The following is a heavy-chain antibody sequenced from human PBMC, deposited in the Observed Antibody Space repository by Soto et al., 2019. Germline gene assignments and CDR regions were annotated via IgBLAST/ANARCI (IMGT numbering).Heavy chain of an antibody. J-gene: IGHJ4*02. V-gene: IGHV1-18*01. CDR3: ARDLPPVDY. CDR2: ISAYNGNT. CDR1: GYTFSSYH. Sequence: QIQLVQSGAEVKKPGASVKVSCKASGYTFSSYHITWVRQAPGQGLEWMGWISAYNGNTNYAQNLQGRATMTTDPPTSTAYTEPRSQRSDDTAGYACARDLPPVDYWGQGTRVTVSS.